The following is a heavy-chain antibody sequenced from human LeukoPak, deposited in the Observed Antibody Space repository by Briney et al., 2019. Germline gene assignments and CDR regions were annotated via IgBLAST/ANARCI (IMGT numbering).Heavy chain of an antibody. J-gene: IGHJ4*02. CDR2: TSSRGGTI. V-gene: IGHV3-48*03. CDR1: GFTFSNYE. D-gene: IGHD2-2*01. Sequence: GGSLRLSCAASGFTFSNYEMNWVRQAPGKGLEWVSSTSSRGGTIYYADSVKGRFTISRDNAKNSLYLQMNSLRAEDTAVYYCARVHCDSTRCNGVDCWGQGTLVTVSS. CDR3: ARVHCDSTRCNGVDC.